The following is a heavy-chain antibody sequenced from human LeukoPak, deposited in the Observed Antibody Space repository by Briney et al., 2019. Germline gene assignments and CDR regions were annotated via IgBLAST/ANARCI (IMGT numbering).Heavy chain of an antibody. V-gene: IGHV3-21*01. CDR2: ISSSSSYI. CDR1: GFTFTNYA. J-gene: IGHJ4*02. Sequence: GGSLRLSCAVSGFTFTNYAMHWIRQAPGKGLEWVSSISSSSSYIYYADSVKGRFTISRDNAKNSLYLQMNSLRAEDTAVYYCARDSSGSIFDYWGQGTLVTVSS. D-gene: IGHD3-22*01. CDR3: ARDSSGSIFDY.